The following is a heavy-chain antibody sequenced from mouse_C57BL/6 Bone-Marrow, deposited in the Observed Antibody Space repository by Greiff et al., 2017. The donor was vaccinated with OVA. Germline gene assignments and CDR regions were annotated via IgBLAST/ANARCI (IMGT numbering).Heavy chain of an antibody. J-gene: IGHJ2*01. CDR3: ARHSRGFDY. D-gene: IGHD3-1*01. CDR1: GFTFSDYY. CDR2: ISNGGGST. Sequence: DVKLVESGGGLVQPGGSLKLSCAASGFTFSDYYMYWVRQTPEKRLEWVAYISNGGGSTYYPDTVKGRFTISRDNAKNTLYLQMSRLKSEDTAMYYCARHSRGFDYWGQGTTLTVSS. V-gene: IGHV5-12*01.